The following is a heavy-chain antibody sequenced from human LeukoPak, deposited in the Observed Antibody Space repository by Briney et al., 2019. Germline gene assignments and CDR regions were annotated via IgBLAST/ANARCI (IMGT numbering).Heavy chain of an antibody. V-gene: IGHV4-39*07. Sequence: SETLSLTCTVSGGSISDSNYYWGWIRQPPGRGLEWIGYIYYSGSTYYNPSLKSRVTISVDTSKNQFSLKLNSMTAADTAVYYCARTTTKYNTYDYWGQGTLVTVSS. CDR3: ARTTTKYNTYDY. CDR2: IYYSGST. D-gene: IGHD4-17*01. CDR1: GGSISDSNYY. J-gene: IGHJ4*02.